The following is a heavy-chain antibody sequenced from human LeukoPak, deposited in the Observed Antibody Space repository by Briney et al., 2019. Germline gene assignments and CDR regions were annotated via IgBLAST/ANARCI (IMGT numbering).Heavy chain of an antibody. D-gene: IGHD3-22*01. V-gene: IGHV3-11*04. CDR3: ARGLAGTMIVVANFDY. J-gene: IGHJ4*02. CDR1: GFTFSDYY. Sequence: GGSLRLSCAASGFTFSDYYMSWIRQAPGKGLEWVSYISSSGSTIYYADSVKGRFTISRDNAKNSLYLQMNSLRAEDTAVYYCARGLAGTMIVVANFDYWGQGTLVTVSS. CDR2: ISSSGSTI.